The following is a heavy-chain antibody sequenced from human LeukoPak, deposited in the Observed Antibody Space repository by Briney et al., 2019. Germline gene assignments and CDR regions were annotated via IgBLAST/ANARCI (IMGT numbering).Heavy chain of an antibody. D-gene: IGHD1-1*01. CDR2: IKSKIDGGTT. CDR3: AARYNWNDLAY. CDR1: GFTFTNAW. J-gene: IGHJ4*02. Sequence: KTGGSLRLSCAASGFTFTNAWMSWVRQAPGKGLEWVGRIKSKIDGGTTDYAATVKGRFTIYRDDSKNTLYLQMNSLKTEDRGVYYCAARYNWNDLAYWGQGTLVTVSS. V-gene: IGHV3-15*01.